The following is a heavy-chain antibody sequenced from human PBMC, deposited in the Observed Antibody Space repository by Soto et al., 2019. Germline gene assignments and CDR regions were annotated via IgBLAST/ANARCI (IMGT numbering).Heavy chain of an antibody. CDR1: GFNFSNYG. CDR2: ISYDGSKK. D-gene: IGHD3-16*02. V-gene: IGHV3-30*18. J-gene: IGHJ4*02. Sequence: QVQLVESGGGVVQPGRSLRLPCVTSGFNFSNYGMHWVRQAPGKGLEWVAVISYDGSKKYNAESVKGRFTISRDNSKNTLYLQMNSLRAEDTAVYYCAKDYFDYVWGSYRTFDFDYWGQGTLVTVSS. CDR3: AKDYFDYVWGSYRTFDFDY.